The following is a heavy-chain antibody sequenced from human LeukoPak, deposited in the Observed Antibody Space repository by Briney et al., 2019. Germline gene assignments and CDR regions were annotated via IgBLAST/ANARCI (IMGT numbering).Heavy chain of an antibody. CDR3: ARVQTGTTNWFDP. Sequence: QPGESLRLSCAASGFTLSTYWMSWVRQAPGKGLEWVASINRDGSGKYYVDSVRGRFTISRDNGKNSLYLQMNSLRAEDTAVYYCARVQTGTTNWFDPWGQGTLVTVSS. CDR2: INRDGSGK. J-gene: IGHJ5*02. CDR1: GFTLSTYW. D-gene: IGHD1-1*01. V-gene: IGHV3-7*04.